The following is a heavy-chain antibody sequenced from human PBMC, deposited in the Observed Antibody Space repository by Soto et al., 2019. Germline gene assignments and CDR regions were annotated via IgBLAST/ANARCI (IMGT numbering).Heavy chain of an antibody. CDR2: ISAYNGNT. CDR3: ARVGITIFGVVIPGYYGMDV. Sequence: SVRVSSKGSVYALNRYGITWVRQAPGQGLEWMGWISAYNGNTNYAQKLQGRVTMTTDTSTSTAYMELRSLRSDDTAVYYCARVGITIFGVVIPGYYGMDVWGQGTTVTVSS. D-gene: IGHD3-3*01. CDR1: VYALNRYG. J-gene: IGHJ6*02. V-gene: IGHV1-18*01.